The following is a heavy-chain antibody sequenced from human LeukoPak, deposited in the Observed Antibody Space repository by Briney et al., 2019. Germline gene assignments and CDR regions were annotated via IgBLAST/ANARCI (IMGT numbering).Heavy chain of an antibody. CDR3: ARETYYYGSGSYNDY. CDR1: GFTFSRYE. V-gene: IGHV3-48*03. Sequence: GGALRLSCAASGFTFSRYEMNWVRQAPGKGLEGVSYISSSGSTIYYADSVKGRFTISRDNAKISMYLQMNSLRAEDTAVYYCARETYYYGSGSYNDYWGQGTLVTVSS. D-gene: IGHD3-10*01. J-gene: IGHJ4*02. CDR2: ISSSGSTI.